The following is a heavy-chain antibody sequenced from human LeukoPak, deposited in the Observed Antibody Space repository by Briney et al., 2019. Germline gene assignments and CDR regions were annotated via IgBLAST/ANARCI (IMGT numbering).Heavy chain of an antibody. CDR3: ARPHTVAGTSFDY. D-gene: IGHD6-19*01. J-gene: IGHJ4*02. CDR1: GYSFTSYW. CDR2: IYPGDSDT. Sequence: HGESLKISCKGSGYSFTSYWIGWVRQLPGKGLEWMGIIYPGDSDTRYSPSFQGQVTISADKSISTAYLQWSSLKASDTAMYYCARPHTVAGTSFDYWGQGTLVTVSS. V-gene: IGHV5-51*01.